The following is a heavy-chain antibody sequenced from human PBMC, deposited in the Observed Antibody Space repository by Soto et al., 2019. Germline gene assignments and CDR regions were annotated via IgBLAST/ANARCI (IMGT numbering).Heavy chain of an antibody. J-gene: IGHJ4*02. CDR1: GSTFSSYS. D-gene: IGHD6-19*01. V-gene: IGHV3-21*01. Sequence: GSLRLSCAASGSTFSSYSMNWVRQAPGKGLEWVSSISSSSSYIYYADSVKGRFTISRDNAKNSLYLQMNSLRAEDTAVYYCARDWADSSGFDYWGQGTLVTVSS. CDR3: ARDWADSSGFDY. CDR2: ISSSSSYI.